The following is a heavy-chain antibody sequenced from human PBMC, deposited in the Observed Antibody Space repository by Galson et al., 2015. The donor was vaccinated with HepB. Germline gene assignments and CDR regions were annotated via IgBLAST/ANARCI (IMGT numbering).Heavy chain of an antibody. J-gene: IGHJ4*02. CDR2: INPSGGST. Sequence: AEVKKPGASVKVSCKASGYTFTSYGISWVRQAPGQGLEWMGIINPSGGSTSYAQKFQGRVTMTWDTSTSTVYMGLSSLRSEDTAMYYCARGVGGYWSGGSCYSVRYFDYWGQGTLVTVSS. CDR1: GYTFTSYG. V-gene: IGHV1-46*01. CDR3: ARGVGGYWSGGSCYSVRYFDY. D-gene: IGHD2-15*01.